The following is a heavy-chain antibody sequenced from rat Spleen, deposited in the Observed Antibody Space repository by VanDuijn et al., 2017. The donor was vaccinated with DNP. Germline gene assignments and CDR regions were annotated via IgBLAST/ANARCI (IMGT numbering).Heavy chain of an antibody. CDR2: IWSNGCT. J-gene: IGHJ2*01. CDR3: ELGPR. D-gene: IGHD5-1*01. V-gene: IGHV2-47*01. Sequence: QVQLTESGPGLLQPSQTLSLTCTVSGLSLTSNSVSWIRQPPGQGLEWMGVIWSNGCTDYNSAIKTRPSKSRETSKSQVFLKMNSLQTEDTAMYFFELGPRWGQGVMVTVSS. CDR1: GLSLTSNS.